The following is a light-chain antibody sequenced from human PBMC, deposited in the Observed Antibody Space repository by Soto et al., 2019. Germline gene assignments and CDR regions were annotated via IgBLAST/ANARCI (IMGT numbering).Light chain of an antibody. V-gene: IGKV3-11*01. CDR1: QSVSSY. CDR2: DAS. CDR3: QQNPT. J-gene: IGKJ5*01. Sequence: EIVLTQSPATLSLSPGERATLSCRASQSVSSYLAWYQQKPGQAPRLLIYDASNRATGIPARFSGSGSGTDFTLTISSLEPEDFAVYYFQQNPTFGQGTRLEIK.